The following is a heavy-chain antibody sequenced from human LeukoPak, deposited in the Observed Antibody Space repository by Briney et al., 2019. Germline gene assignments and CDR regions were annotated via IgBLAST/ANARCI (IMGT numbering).Heavy chain of an antibody. Sequence: ASVKVSCKASGYTFTGYYMNWVRQAPGQGLEWMGRINPNSGGTNYAQKFQGRVTMTRDTSISTASMELSRLRSDDTAVYYCARVGDGLNDAFDIWGQGTMVTVSS. D-gene: IGHD5-24*01. CDR3: ARVGDGLNDAFDI. J-gene: IGHJ3*02. V-gene: IGHV1-2*06. CDR1: GYTFTGYY. CDR2: INPNSGGT.